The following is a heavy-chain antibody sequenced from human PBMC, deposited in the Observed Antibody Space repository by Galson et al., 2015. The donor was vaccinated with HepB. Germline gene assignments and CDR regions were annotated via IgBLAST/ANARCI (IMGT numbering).Heavy chain of an antibody. CDR1: GFTFSSYA. V-gene: IGHV3-30*04. J-gene: IGHJ5*02. CDR2: ISYDGSNK. Sequence: SLRLSCAASGFTFSSYAMHWVRQAPGKGLEWVAVISYDGSNKYYADSVKGRFTISRDNSKNTLYLQMNSLRAEDTAVYYCARGVAAAAWFDPWGQGTLVTVSS. D-gene: IGHD6-13*01. CDR3: ARGVAAAAWFDP.